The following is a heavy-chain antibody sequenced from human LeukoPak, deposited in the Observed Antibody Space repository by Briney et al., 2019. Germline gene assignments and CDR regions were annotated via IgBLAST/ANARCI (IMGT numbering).Heavy chain of an antibody. CDR3: ARGTVTIDYYYYYYMDV. D-gene: IGHD4-11*01. CDR2: IYTSGST. CDR1: GVSLSSYY. V-gene: IGHV4-4*07. Sequence: SETLSLTCTVSGVSLSSYYWSSIRQPPGKGLEWIGLIYTSGSTNYNPSLKSRVTMSVDTSKNQFSLKLSSVTAADTAVYYCARGTVTIDYYYYYYMDVWGKGTTVTVSS. J-gene: IGHJ6*03.